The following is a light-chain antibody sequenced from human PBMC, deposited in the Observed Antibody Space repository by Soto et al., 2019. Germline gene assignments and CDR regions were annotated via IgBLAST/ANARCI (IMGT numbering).Light chain of an antibody. CDR2: AAS. V-gene: IGKV3-20*01. J-gene: IGKJ1*01. Sequence: EIVMTQSPATLSVSPGERATLSCRTSQSVNSNLVWYQQKPGQAPRLLIYAASSRATGIPDRFSGSGSGTDFTLTISRLEPEDFAVYYCQQYGTSPRTFGQGTKVDIK. CDR1: QSVNSN. CDR3: QQYGTSPRT.